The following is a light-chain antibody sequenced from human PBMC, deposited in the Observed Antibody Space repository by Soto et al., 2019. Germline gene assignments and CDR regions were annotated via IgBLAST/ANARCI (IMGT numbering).Light chain of an antibody. CDR3: QQYDTYWT. Sequence: DIQMTQSPSTLSASVGDRVTITCRACQSIGSWLAWYQQKPGKAPKFLIYKASTLEGGVPSRFSGSGSGTEFTLTISSLQTDDFTTYYCQQYDTYWTFGQGTKVEIK. J-gene: IGKJ1*01. CDR1: QSIGSW. CDR2: KAS. V-gene: IGKV1-5*03.